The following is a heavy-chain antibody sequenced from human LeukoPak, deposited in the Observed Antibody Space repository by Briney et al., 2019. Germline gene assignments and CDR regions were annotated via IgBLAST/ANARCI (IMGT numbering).Heavy chain of an antibody. CDR1: GFSFSSYW. D-gene: IGHD6-19*01. V-gene: IGHV3-7*01. J-gene: IGHJ4*02. Sequence: GGSLRLSCAASGFSFSSYWMSWVRQAPGKGLEWVASIKQDGSEKYYVDSVKGRFTISRDNAKNSLYLQMNSLRAEDTAVYYCARDPPVGYSSGWYGSDGYWGQGTLVTVSS. CDR2: IKQDGSEK. CDR3: ARDPPVGYSSGWYGSDGY.